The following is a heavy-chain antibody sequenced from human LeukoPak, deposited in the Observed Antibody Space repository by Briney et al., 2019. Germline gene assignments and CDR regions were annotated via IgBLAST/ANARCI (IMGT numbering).Heavy chain of an antibody. CDR3: ARADIGGYNYPPDY. V-gene: IGHV1-2*02. Sequence: ASVKVSCKASGYTFTGYYMHWVRQAPGQGLEWMGWINPNSGGTNYAQKFQGRVTMTRDTSISTAYMELSRLRSDDTAVYYCARADIGGYNYPPDYWGQGTLVTVSS. CDR1: GYTFTGYY. D-gene: IGHD5-24*01. J-gene: IGHJ4*02. CDR2: INPNSGGT.